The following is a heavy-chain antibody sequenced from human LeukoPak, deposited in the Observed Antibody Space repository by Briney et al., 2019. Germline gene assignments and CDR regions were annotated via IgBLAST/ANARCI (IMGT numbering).Heavy chain of an antibody. Sequence: PGGSLRLSCAASGFTFSSYSMNWVRQAPGKGLEWVSSISSSSSYIYYADSVKGRFTISRDNSKNTLYLQMNSLRAEDTAVYYCAKGQGLQPDYWGQGTLVTVSS. V-gene: IGHV3-21*01. D-gene: IGHD2-2*01. CDR3: AKGQGLQPDY. CDR1: GFTFSSYS. CDR2: ISSSSSYI. J-gene: IGHJ4*02.